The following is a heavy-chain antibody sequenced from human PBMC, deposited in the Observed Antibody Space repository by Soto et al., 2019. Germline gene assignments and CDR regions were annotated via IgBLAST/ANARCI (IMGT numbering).Heavy chain of an antibody. CDR2: VYWDDDK. CDR3: APCRGGVASF. D-gene: IGHD3-16*01. V-gene: IGHV2-5*02. CDR1: GFSLNTRDVG. J-gene: IGHJ4*02. Sequence: QITLNESGPALVKPTQTLTLTCTFSGFSLNTRDVGVGWIRQPPGKALEWLGVVYWDDDKTYSPSLKSRLTITKATPKTQVVLRMTKMDPVDTATYYCAPCRGGVASFWGQGTLVTVSS.